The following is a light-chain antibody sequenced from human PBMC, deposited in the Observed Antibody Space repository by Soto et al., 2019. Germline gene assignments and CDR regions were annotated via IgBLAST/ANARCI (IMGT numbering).Light chain of an antibody. V-gene: IGKV4-1*01. CDR3: QQHYINPIT. CDR2: WAS. CDR1: QSVLYSAKNKNF. Sequence: DIVMTQSPDSLAVSLGERATIHCKSSQSVLYSAKNKNFLTWYQQKPGQPPKLLIYWASTRESGVPDRFTGSGSGTDFTLNINSLQAEDVAVYYCQQHYINPITFGQGTRLEIK. J-gene: IGKJ5*01.